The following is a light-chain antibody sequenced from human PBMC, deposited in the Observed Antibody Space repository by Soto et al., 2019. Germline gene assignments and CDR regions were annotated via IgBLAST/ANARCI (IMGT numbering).Light chain of an antibody. CDR1: PSIGSSF. J-gene: IGKJ2*01. V-gene: IGKV3-20*01. Sequence: EIVLTQSPGTLSLSPGERVTLSCRASPSIGSSFLAWYQQKPGQAPRLLIYGAFSRATGMPDRFSGSGSGTDFTLTISRLEPEDFAVYYCQQYGSSPMYTFGQGTKLEIK. CDR2: GAF. CDR3: QQYGSSPMYT.